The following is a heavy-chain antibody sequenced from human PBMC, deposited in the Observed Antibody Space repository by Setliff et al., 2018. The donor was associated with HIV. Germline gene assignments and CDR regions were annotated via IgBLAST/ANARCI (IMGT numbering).Heavy chain of an antibody. V-gene: IGHV4-39*02. CDR1: GDSITNSMHY. J-gene: IGHJ3*01. D-gene: IGHD3-9*01. CDR2: IHYNDGKT. CDR3: ARDPSQYLDFLFDPQPFNV. Sequence: SETLSLTCTVSGDSITNSMHYWSWIRQPPGKGLEFIGSIHYNDGKTYYNAALRSRVTISADTSKNQFSLKLNSVTAADTAIYYCARDPSQYLDFLFDPQPFNVWGHGTMVTVSS.